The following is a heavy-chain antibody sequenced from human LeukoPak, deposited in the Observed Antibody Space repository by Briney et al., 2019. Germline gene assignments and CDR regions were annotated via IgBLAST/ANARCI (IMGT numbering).Heavy chain of an antibody. CDR3: ARSGIVPAAGDYYYYMDV. CDR2: IIPIFGTA. Sequence: SVKVSCKASGGTFSSYAISWVRQAPGQGLEWMGGIIPIFGTANYAQKFQGRVTITADESTSTAYMELSSLRSEDTAVYYCARSGIVPAAGDYYYYMDVWGKGTTVAVSS. V-gene: IGHV1-69*13. D-gene: IGHD2-2*01. J-gene: IGHJ6*03. CDR1: GGTFSSYA.